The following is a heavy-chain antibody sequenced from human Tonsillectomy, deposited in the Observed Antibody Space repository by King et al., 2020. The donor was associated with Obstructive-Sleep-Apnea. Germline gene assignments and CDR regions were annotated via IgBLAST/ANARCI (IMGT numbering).Heavy chain of an antibody. V-gene: IGHV7-4-1*02. J-gene: IGHJ4*02. CDR3: ARDHTDGDQPFDY. CDR2: INTNTGNP. D-gene: IGHD4-17*01. CDR1: GYTFTSCA. Sequence: VQLVESGSELKKPGASVTVSCKASGYTFTSCAMNWVRQAPGQGLEWMGWINTNTGNPTYAQDFTGRFVFSLDTSVSTAYLQISSLKAEDTAVYYCARDHTDGDQPFDYWGQGTLVTVSS.